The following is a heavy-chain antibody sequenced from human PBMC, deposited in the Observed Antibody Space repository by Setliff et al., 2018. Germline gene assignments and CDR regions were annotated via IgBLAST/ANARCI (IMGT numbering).Heavy chain of an antibody. CDR3: VAVRWNYPTV. D-gene: IGHD1-7*01. CDR2: INSDRSGT. Sequence: PGGSLRLSCAASGFTFNTYWMHWVRQAPGKGLVWFSHINSDRSGTSYADSVKGRFTISRDNAKNTLYLQMNSLRAEDTAVFYCVAVRWNYPTVWGQGTLVTVSS. J-gene: IGHJ4*02. V-gene: IGHV3-74*01. CDR1: GFTFNTYW.